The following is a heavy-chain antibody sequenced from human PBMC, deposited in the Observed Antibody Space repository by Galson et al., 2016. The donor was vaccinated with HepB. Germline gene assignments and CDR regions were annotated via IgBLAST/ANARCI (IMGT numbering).Heavy chain of an antibody. CDR1: GFTFNTYA. CDR3: ARSNLLVPAAILRYGLDV. Sequence: SLRLSCAASGFTFNTYAMHWVRQPPAPGKGLEYVSAISNGGTTSYAESVKGRFTISRDNSKNVLYLQMGSLRPEDMAVYYCARSNLLVPAAILRYGLDVWGQGTTVTVSS. V-gene: IGHV3-64*02. J-gene: IGHJ6*02. D-gene: IGHD2-2*01. CDR2: ISNGGTT.